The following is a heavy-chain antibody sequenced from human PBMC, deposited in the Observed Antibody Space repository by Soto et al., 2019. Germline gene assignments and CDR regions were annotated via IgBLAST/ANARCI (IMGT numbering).Heavy chain of an antibody. Sequence: QITLKGSGPALVKPTQTLTLTCTISGFSLSTGGVGVGWIRQPPGKALEWLALIYWDDDKRYSPSLRSRLTITKDTSKNQVALTMTNIDPVDTATYYCAHSRCGGDCLQSYSSHYYYGMDVWGQGTTVTVSS. D-gene: IGHD2-21*02. J-gene: IGHJ6*02. CDR2: IYWDDDK. CDR3: AHSRCGGDCLQSYSSHYYYGMDV. V-gene: IGHV2-5*02. CDR1: GFSLSTGGVG.